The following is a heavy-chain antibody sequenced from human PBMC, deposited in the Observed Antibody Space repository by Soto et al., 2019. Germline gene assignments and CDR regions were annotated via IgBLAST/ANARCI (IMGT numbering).Heavy chain of an antibody. CDR3: ATPKRSGGSRLYYYYYGMDV. CDR1: GGTFSSYA. J-gene: IGHJ6*02. V-gene: IGHV1-69*13. Sequence: ASVKVSCKASGGTFSSYAISWVRQAPGQGLEWMGGIIPIFGTANYAQKFQGRVTITADESTSTAYMELSSLRSEDTAVYYCATPKRSGGSRLYYYYYGMDVWGQGTTVTVSS. CDR2: IIPIFGTA. D-gene: IGHD2-15*01.